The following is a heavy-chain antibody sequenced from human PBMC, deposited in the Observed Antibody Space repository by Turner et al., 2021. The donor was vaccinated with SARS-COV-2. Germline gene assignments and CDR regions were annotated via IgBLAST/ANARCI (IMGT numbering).Heavy chain of an antibody. CDR1: GFTFSKFF. Sequence: EVQLVESGGGLVQPEGSLRLSCAAPGFTFSKFFMHWVRQAPGKGLVWVSRISDDGSSPAYADSVKGRFTISRDNAKNTLYLQMNSLTAEDSAVYYCVRSDVNAWYGLLDYWGQGTLVTVSS. V-gene: IGHV3-74*01. D-gene: IGHD3-16*01. J-gene: IGHJ4*02. CDR2: ISDDGSSP. CDR3: VRSDVNAWYGLLDY.